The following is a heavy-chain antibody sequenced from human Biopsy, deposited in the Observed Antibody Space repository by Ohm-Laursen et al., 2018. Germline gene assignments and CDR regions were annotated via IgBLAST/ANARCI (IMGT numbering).Heavy chain of an antibody. CDR2: IYDNGDT. J-gene: IGHJ4*02. CDR1: GGSINSGGHF. CDR3: TRVRTFGGVIGGYYFDS. Sequence: TLSLTWSVSGGSINSGGHFWGWVRQSPGKGLEWIGYIYDNGDTYYNPSLIGLVSISADTSKNQVSLRLNSVTAADTAVYYCTRVRTFGGVIGGYYFDSWGQGILVTVSS. V-gene: IGHV4-31*01. D-gene: IGHD3-16*02.